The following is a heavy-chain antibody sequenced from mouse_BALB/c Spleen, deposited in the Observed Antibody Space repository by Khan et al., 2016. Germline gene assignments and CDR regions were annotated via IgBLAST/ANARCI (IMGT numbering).Heavy chain of an antibody. CDR1: GDSITSGY. V-gene: IGHV3-8*02. CDR2: ISYSGST. Sequence: EVQLQESGPSLVKPSQTLSLTCSVTGDSITSGYWNWIRKFPGNKLEYMGYISYSGSTYYNPSLKSRISITRDTSKNQYYLQFNSVTTEDTATYYCARYDGSSYMRALDYWGQGTSVPGSS. J-gene: IGHJ4*01. CDR3: ARYDGSSYMRALDY. D-gene: IGHD1-1*01.